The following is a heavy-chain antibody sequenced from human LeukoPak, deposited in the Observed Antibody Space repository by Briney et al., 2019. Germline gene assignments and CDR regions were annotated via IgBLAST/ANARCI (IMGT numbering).Heavy chain of an antibody. J-gene: IGHJ2*01. CDR1: GYTFYNYA. CDR3: AKYGSGQLWLLGWYFDF. D-gene: IGHD3-16*01. CDR2: ISHDGAST. Sequence: PGGSLRLSCAASGYTFYNYAVTWVRQAPGKGLEWVSSISHDGASTHYADSVKGRFTISRDNSKNTVFLQMDSLRAEDTAVYFCAKYGSGQLWLLGWYFDFGGRGTLVSVSA. V-gene: IGHV3-23*01.